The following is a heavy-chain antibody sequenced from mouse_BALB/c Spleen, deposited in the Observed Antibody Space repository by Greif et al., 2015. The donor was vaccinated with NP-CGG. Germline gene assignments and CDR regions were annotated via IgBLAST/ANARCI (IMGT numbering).Heavy chain of an antibody. J-gene: IGHJ4*01. V-gene: IGHV1-7*01. Sequence: QVQLKHSGAELAKPGASVKMSCKASGYTFTSYWMHWVKQRPGQGLEWIGYINPSTGYTEYNQKFKDKATLTADKSSSTAYMQLGSLTSEDSAVYYCARYYYAMDYWGQGTSVTVSS. CDR2: INPSTGYT. CDR1: GYTFTSYW. CDR3: ARYYYAMDY.